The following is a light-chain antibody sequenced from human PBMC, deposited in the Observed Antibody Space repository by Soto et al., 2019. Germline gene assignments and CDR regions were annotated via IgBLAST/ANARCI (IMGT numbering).Light chain of an antibody. CDR2: AAS. J-gene: IGKJ1*01. Sequence: DIQMTQSPSSLSASVGDRVTITCRASQSISSYLNWYQQKPGKAPKLLIYAASSLQSGVPSRFSGSRSGTDFTPTISSLQPEDCATYYCQQSYSTPRTFGQGTKVEIK. CDR3: QQSYSTPRT. CDR1: QSISSY. V-gene: IGKV1-39*01.